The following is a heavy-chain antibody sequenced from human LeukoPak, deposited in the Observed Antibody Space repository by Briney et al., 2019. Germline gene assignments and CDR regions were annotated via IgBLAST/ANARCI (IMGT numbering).Heavy chain of an antibody. CDR1: GVSISSYY. Sequence: SETLSLTCTVSGVSISSYYWSWLRQPPGKGLEGIGYIYYSGSTNYNPSLKSRVTISVDTSKNQFSLKLSSVTAADTAVYYCARPTMTSDAFDIWGQGTMVTVSS. CDR2: IYYSGST. J-gene: IGHJ3*02. D-gene: IGHD3-22*01. V-gene: IGHV4-59*01. CDR3: ARPTMTSDAFDI.